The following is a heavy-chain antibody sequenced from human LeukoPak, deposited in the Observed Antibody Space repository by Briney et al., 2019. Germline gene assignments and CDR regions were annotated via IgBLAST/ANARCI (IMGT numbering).Heavy chain of an antibody. J-gene: IGHJ4*01. CDR2: LHSSGET. Sequence: SETLSLTCVVSGGSISAYYWNWIRQPAGKGLEWIGRLHSSGETTSNPSLMSRATMSLDTSRNHFSLNLTSVTAADTAIYYCAAMFGESSDFDHWGQGTLVTVSS. CDR3: AAMFGESSDFDH. V-gene: IGHV4-4*07. D-gene: IGHD3-10*02. CDR1: GGSISAYY.